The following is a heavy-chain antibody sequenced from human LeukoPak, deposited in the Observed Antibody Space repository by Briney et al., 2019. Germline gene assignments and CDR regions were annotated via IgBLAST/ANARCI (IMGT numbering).Heavy chain of an antibody. CDR3: ASGAGWESGY. CDR1: GSTSSRNF. J-gene: IGHJ4*02. D-gene: IGHD1-26*01. Sequence: GGSLRLSCAVSGSTSSRNFMSWVRQTPEKGLEWVANIDQDGSEKNYVDSVKGRFTISRDNAKNSLFLQMNSLRAEDTAIYYCASGAGWESGYWGQGTLVTVSS. V-gene: IGHV3-7*01. CDR2: IDQDGSEK.